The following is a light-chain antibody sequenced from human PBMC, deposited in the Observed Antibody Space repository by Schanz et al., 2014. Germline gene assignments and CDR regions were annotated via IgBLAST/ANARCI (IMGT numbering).Light chain of an antibody. CDR1: QSLLHSNGYNY. CDR2: LGS. J-gene: IGKJ4*01. Sequence: DIVMTQSPLSLPVTPGEPASISCRSSQSLLHSNGYNYLDWYLQKPGQSPQLLIYLGSNRASGVPDRFSGSGSGTDFTLKISRVEAEDVGVYYCMQSVKYTSFGGGTKVEIK. CDR3: MQSVKYTS. V-gene: IGKV2-28*01.